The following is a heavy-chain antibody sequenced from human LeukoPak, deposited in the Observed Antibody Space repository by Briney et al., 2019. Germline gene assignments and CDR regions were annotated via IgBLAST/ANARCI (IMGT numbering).Heavy chain of an antibody. D-gene: IGHD3-22*01. CDR1: GGTFSSYA. J-gene: IGHJ3*02. V-gene: IGHV1-69*13. CDR2: IIPIFGTA. Sequence: SVKVSRKASGGTFSSYAISWVRQAPGQGLEWMGGIIPIFGTANYAQKFQGRVTITADESTSTAYMELSSLRSEDTAVYYCARASPSYYYDSSGYLPLDIWGQGTMVTVSS. CDR3: ARASPSYYYDSSGYLPLDI.